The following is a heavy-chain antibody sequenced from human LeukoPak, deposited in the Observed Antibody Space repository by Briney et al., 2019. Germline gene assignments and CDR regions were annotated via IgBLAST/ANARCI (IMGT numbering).Heavy chain of an antibody. CDR2: IHYSGST. Sequence: SETLSLTCTVSGGSISSNYWSWIRQPPGKGPEWIGYIHYSGSTYYNPSLKSRVTMSLDTSKNLFSLKLSSVPAAHTAVFYCARIFGVVIDYWGPGTLVTVSS. V-gene: IGHV4-59*01. CDR3: ARIFGVVIDY. J-gene: IGHJ4*02. D-gene: IGHD3-3*01. CDR1: GGSISSNY.